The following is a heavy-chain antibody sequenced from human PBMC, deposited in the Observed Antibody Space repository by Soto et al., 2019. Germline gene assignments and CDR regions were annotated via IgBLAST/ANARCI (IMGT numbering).Heavy chain of an antibody. CDR1: GYTFTSYG. D-gene: IGHD3-9*01. CDR2: ISAYTGNT. J-gene: IGHJ5*02. Sequence: QVQLVQSGAEVKKPGASVKVSCKASGYTFTSYGISWVRQAPGQGLEWMGWISAYTGNTNYAQKLQGRVTMTTDTSTRTAYMELRSLRSDDTAVYYCARGLRYFGWSGDSDWFDTWGQGTLVTVSS. CDR3: ARGLRYFGWSGDSDWFDT. V-gene: IGHV1-18*01.